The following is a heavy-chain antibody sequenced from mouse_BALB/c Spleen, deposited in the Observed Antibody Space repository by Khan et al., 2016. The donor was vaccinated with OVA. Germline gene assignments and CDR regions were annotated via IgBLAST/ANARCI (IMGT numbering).Heavy chain of an antibody. J-gene: IGHJ3*01. D-gene: IGHD2-1*01. CDR1: GYTFTNYG. CDR2: INSYTGEP. V-gene: IGHV9-3-1*01. Sequence: QIELVQSGPELKKPGETGKISCKASGYTFTNYGMNWVKQAPGKGLEWMGWINSYTGEPTYADDFKGRFAISLDTSDSTAYLQINSLKNEDTATCVSARLNDNYSFAYWGQGTSVTVSA. CDR3: ARLNDNYSFAY.